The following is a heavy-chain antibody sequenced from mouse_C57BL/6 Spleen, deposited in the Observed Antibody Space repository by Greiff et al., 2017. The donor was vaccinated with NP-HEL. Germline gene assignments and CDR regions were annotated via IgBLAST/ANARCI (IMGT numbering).Heavy chain of an antibody. D-gene: IGHD2-12*01. V-gene: IGHV7-3*01. J-gene: IGHJ2*01. Sequence: EVQLQESGGGLVQPGGSLSLSCAASGFTFTDYYMSWVRQPPGKALEWLGFIRNKANGYTTEYSASVKGRFTISRDNSQSILYLQMNALRAEDSATYYCARYAYDWDYFDYWGQGTTLTVSS. CDR1: GFTFTDYY. CDR2: IRNKANGYTT. CDR3: ARYAYDWDYFDY.